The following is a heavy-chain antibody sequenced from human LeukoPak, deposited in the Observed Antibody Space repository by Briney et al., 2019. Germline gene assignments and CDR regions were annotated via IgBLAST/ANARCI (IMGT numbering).Heavy chain of an antibody. CDR3: ARGVTMIVVVIHDWYFDL. CDR1: GDSIRSNNYY. V-gene: IGHV4-39*01. J-gene: IGHJ2*01. CDR2: IYDTGST. Sequence: TSETLSLTCTVSGDSIRSNNYYWGWIRQPPGKGLEWIGSIYDTGSTFYNPSLKSRVTISVDTPKNQFSLKLSSVTAADTAVYYCARGVTMIVVVIHDWYFDLWGRGTLVTVSS. D-gene: IGHD3-22*01.